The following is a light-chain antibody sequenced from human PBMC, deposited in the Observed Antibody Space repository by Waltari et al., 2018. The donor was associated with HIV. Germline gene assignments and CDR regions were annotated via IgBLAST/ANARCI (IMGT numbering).Light chain of an antibody. Sequence: QSVLTQPPSASGTPGQRVTISCSGSSSNIGSNTVNWYQQRPGTAPKLLIYSNNQRPSGGPDRFSGSKSGTSAALAISGLQSEDEADYYCAAWDDSLNGPVFGGGTKLTVL. V-gene: IGLV1-44*01. CDR2: SNN. J-gene: IGLJ2*01. CDR3: AAWDDSLNGPV. CDR1: SSNIGSNT.